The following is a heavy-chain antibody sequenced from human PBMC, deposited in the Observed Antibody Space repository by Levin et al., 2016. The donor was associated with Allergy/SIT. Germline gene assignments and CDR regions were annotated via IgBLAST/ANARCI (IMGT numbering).Heavy chain of an antibody. J-gene: IGHJ5*02. CDR2: IDPDGSEK. Sequence: GGSLRLSCEVSGSTFSNSWMSWVRQAPGKGLAWVANIDPDGSEKNYVDSVKGRFTISRDYATNSLYLQMNSLRVEDTAVYYCTREEGAWGQGTLVTVSS. CDR1: GSTFSNSW. CDR3: TREEGA. V-gene: IGHV3-7*03.